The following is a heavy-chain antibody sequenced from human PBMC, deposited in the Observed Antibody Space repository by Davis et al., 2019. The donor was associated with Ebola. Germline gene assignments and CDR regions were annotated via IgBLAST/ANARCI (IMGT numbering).Heavy chain of an antibody. Sequence: ASVKVSCKASGYTFTSYYMHWVRQAPGQGLEWMGWISAYNGNTNYAQKLQGRVTMTTDTSTSTVYMELSSLRSEDTAVYYCARHDSSGYDAFDIWGQGTMVTVSS. CDR2: ISAYNGNT. D-gene: IGHD3-22*01. CDR1: GYTFTSYY. J-gene: IGHJ3*02. CDR3: ARHDSSGYDAFDI. V-gene: IGHV1-18*04.